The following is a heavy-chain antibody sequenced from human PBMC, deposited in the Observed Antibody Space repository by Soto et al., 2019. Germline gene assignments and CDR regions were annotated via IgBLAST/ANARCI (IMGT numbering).Heavy chain of an antibody. CDR2: INPNSGGT. CDR3: ARSHQGRWSIAVAGAYFDY. Sequence: QVQLVQSGAEVKKPGASVKVSCKASGYTFTGYYMHWVRQAPGQGLEWMGWINPNSGGTNYAQKFQGWVTMTRDTSISTAYMELSRLRSDDTAVYYCARSHQGRWSIAVAGAYFDYWGQGTLVTVSS. D-gene: IGHD6-19*01. J-gene: IGHJ4*02. CDR1: GYTFTGYY. V-gene: IGHV1-2*04.